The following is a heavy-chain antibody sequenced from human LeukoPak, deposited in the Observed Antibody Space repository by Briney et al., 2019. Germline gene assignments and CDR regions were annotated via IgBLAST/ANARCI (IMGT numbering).Heavy chain of an antibody. V-gene: IGHV3-9*01. CDR1: GFTFDDYA. J-gene: IGHJ3*02. CDR3: AKDIGLLWFGESKTGAFDI. D-gene: IGHD3-10*01. Sequence: PGGSLRLSCAASGFTFDDYAMHWVRQAPGKGLEWVSGISWNSGSIAYADSVKGRFTISRDNAKNSLYLQMNSLRAEDTALYYCAKDIGLLWFGESKTGAFDIWGQGTMVTVSS. CDR2: ISWNSGSI.